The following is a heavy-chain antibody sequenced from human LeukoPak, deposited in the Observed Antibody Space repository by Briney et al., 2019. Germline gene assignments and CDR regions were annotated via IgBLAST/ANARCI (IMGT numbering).Heavy chain of an antibody. V-gene: IGHV4-59*01. CDR3: ARDGFSYDFWSGNDAFDI. D-gene: IGHD3-3*01. CDR1: GGSISSYY. CDR2: IYYSGST. Sequence: PSETLSLTCTVSGGSISSYYWSWIRQPPGKGLEWIGYIYYSGSTNYNPSLKSRVTISVDTSKNQFSLKLSSVTAADTAVYYCARDGFSYDFWSGNDAFDIWGQGTMVTVSS. J-gene: IGHJ3*02.